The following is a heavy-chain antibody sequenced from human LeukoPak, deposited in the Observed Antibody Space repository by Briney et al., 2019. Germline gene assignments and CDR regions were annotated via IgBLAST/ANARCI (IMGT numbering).Heavy chain of an antibody. CDR3: ALIAAAGRNYYYYMDV. V-gene: IGHV1-2*02. CDR1: GYTFTGYY. Sequence: ASVKVSCKASGYTFTGYYMHWVRQAPGQGLEWMGWINPNSGGTNYAQKFQGRVTMTRDTSISTAYMELSRLRSDDTAVYYCALIAAAGRNYYYYMDVWGKGTTVTVSS. J-gene: IGHJ6*03. D-gene: IGHD6-13*01. CDR2: INPNSGGT.